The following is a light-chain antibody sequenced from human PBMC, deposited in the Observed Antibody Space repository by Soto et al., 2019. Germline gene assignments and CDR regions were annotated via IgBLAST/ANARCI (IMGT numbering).Light chain of an antibody. CDR3: CSYVTTPEI. V-gene: IGLV2-11*01. J-gene: IGLJ1*01. CDR1: SSDVDDYRY. CDR2: DGT. Sequence: QSALAQPRSVSGSPGQLLTISCTGTSSDVDDYRYVSWYQQYPAKAPKLVIYDGTKRPSGVPDRFSGSNSGNTASLTISGLQAEDEADYYCCSYVTTPEIFGTGTKVTVL.